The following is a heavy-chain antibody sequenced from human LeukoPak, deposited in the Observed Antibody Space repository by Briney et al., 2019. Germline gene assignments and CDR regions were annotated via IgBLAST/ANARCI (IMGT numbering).Heavy chain of an antibody. CDR2: IYYSGST. D-gene: IGHD4-11*01. J-gene: IGHJ6*03. CDR1: GGSISSSSYY. Sequence: PSETLSLTCTVSGGSISSSSYYWGWIRQPPGTGLEWIGSIYYSGSTYYNPSLKSRVTISVDTSKNQFSLKLSPVTAADTAVYYCASVTTSSKTPYYYYYYMDVWGKGTTVTVSS. V-gene: IGHV4-39*07. CDR3: ASVTTSSKTPYYYYYYMDV.